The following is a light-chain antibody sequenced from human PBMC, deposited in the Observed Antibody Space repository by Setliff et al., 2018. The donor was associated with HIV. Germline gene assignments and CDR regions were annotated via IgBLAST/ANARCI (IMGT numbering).Light chain of an antibody. J-gene: IGLJ1*01. CDR2: DVY. CDR3: YSYATRSYV. CDR1: SSDVGAYNH. V-gene: IGLV2-11*01. Sequence: QSALTQPRSVSGSLGQSVAISCSGSSSDVGAYNHVSWYQQYPGKAPTLIIHDVYQLPSGVPDRFSGSKSGNTASLTISGLRAEDEADYYCYSYATRSYVFGTGTKVTVL.